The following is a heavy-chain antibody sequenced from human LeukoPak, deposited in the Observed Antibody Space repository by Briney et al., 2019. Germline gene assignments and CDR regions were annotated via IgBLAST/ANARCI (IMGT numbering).Heavy chain of an antibody. Sequence: SETLSLTCNVSGYSISRGYYWGWIRQPPGKWLEWIGSVHHTGSTYYNPSLRSRVSISVDKSTNHISLEVTSVTAADTAVYYCARDWGFGDSEDWFDPWGQGTLVTVSS. J-gene: IGHJ5*02. V-gene: IGHV4-38-2*02. CDR2: VHHTGST. CDR3: ARDWGFGDSEDWFDP. D-gene: IGHD3-10*01. CDR1: GYSISRGYY.